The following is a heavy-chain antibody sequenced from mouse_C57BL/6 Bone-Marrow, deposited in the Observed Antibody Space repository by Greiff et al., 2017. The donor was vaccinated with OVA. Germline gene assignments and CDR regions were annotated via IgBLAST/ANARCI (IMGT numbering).Heavy chain of an antibody. J-gene: IGHJ4*01. CDR2: ISSGGDYI. CDR1: GFTFSSYA. Sequence: EVMLVESGAGLVKPGGSLKLSCAASGFTFSSYAMSWVRQTPEKRLEWVAYISSGGDYIYYADTVKGRFTISRDNARNTLYLQMSSLRSEDTAMYYCTRLLDAMDYWGQGTSVTVSS. D-gene: IGHD2-1*01. V-gene: IGHV5-9-1*02. CDR3: TRLLDAMDY.